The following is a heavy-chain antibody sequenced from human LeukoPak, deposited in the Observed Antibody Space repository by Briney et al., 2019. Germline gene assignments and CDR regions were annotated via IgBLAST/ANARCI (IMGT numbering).Heavy chain of an antibody. V-gene: IGHV3-53*01. CDR1: GFTVSSNY. D-gene: IGHD1-26*01. CDR3: VREREGSNSEH. CDR2: IYSDGNT. J-gene: IGHJ1*01. Sequence: GESLRLSCAASGFTVSSNYMSWVRQAPGKGLEWVSVIYSDGNTYYPDSVKGRFTISRDGSKNTLYLQLNSLRTEDTAIYYCVREREGSNSEHWGQGTLVTVSS.